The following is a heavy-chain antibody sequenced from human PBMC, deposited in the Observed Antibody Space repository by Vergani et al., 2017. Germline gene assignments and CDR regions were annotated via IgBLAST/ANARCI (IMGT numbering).Heavy chain of an antibody. D-gene: IGHD3-3*01. CDR3: ATAMYYDFWSGYDRRAFDI. J-gene: IGHJ3*02. Sequence: QVQLVQSGAEVKKPGASVKVSCKVSGYTLTELSMHWVRQAPGKGLEWMGGFDPEDGETIYAQKFQGRVTMTEDTSTDTAYMGLSSLRSEDTAVYYCATAMYYDFWSGYDRRAFDIWGQGTMVTVSS. CDR2: FDPEDGET. V-gene: IGHV1-24*01. CDR1: GYTLTELS.